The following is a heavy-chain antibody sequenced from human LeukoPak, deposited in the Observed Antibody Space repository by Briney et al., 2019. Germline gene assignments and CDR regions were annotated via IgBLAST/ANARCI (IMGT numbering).Heavy chain of an antibody. CDR3: AKGAQLGCAGTNCDDF. J-gene: IGHJ4*02. CDR1: GFTSNSHG. V-gene: IGHV3-30*02. D-gene: IGHD2-2*01. Sequence: GGSLRLSCAASGFTSNSHGMHWVRQAPGKGLDWVAFIPYDGTKKVYADSVKGRFTISRDNSKNTVYLQMNSLRVEDTAVYYCAKGAQLGCAGTNCDDFWGQGTLVTVSS. CDR2: IPYDGTKK.